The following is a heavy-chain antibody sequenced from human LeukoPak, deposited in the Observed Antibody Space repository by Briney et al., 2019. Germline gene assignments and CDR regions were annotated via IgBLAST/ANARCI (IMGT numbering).Heavy chain of an antibody. J-gene: IGHJ3*02. V-gene: IGHV6-1*01. CDR3: ARGDQAYDI. Sequence: SQTLSLTCAISGGSVSSNSAAWNWIRQSPSRGLEWLGRTYYRSRWSYNYGVSVKSRIIINPDTSKNQFSLQLNSVTPEDTAVYYCARGDQAYDIWGQGTMVTVSS. CDR2: TYYRSRWSY. CDR1: GGSVSSNSAA.